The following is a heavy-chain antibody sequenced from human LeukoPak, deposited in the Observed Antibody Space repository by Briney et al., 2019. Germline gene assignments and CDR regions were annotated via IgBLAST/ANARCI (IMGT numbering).Heavy chain of an antibody. Sequence: SQTLSLTCTVSGGSITSGSYYWSWIRQPAGKGLEWIGSVYYSGTTYYNPSLKSRVTISVDTSKNQFSLKLNSVTAADTAVYYCARGGALWTMMNWGQGTLVTVSS. CDR1: GGSITSGSYY. CDR2: VYYSGTT. J-gene: IGHJ4*02. D-gene: IGHD3-22*01. V-gene: IGHV4-39*07. CDR3: ARGGALWTMMN.